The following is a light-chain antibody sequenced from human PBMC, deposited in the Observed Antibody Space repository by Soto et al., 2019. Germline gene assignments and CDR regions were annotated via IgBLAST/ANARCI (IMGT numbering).Light chain of an antibody. V-gene: IGKV1-39*01. J-gene: IGKJ4*01. CDR2: AAS. Sequence: DIQMTQSPSSLSASVGDRVTITCRASQTISNSLNWYQQKPGKAPILLIYAASGLHTGVPSRFSGGASGTDFTLTITSLQPEDFATYYCQQTYSSPLTFGGGTKVEIK. CDR1: QTISNS. CDR3: QQTYSSPLT.